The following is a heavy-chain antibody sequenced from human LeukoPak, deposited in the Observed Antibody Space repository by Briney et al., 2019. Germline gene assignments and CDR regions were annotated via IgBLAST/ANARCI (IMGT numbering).Heavy chain of an antibody. CDR3: ARTTYYYDSSGYFAFDI. V-gene: IGHV4-30-4*01. D-gene: IGHD3-22*01. J-gene: IGHJ3*02. Sequence: SETLSLTCTVSGGSISSGDYYWSWIRQPPGKGLEWIGYIYYSGSTYYNPSLKSRVTISGDTSKNHFSLKLSSVTAADTAVYYCARTTYYYDSSGYFAFDIWGQETMVTVSS. CDR2: IYYSGST. CDR1: GGSISSGDYY.